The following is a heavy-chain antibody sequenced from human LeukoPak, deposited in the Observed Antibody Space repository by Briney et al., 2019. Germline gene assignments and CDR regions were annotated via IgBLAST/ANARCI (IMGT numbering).Heavy chain of an antibody. Sequence: SETLSLTCAVCGGSFSGYYWSWIRQPPGKGLEWIGEINHSGSTNYNPSLKSRVTISVDTSKNQFSLKLSSVTAADTAVYYCARGGGTWLQLMAPFDYWGQGTLVTVSS. V-gene: IGHV4-34*01. CDR3: ARGGGTWLQLMAPFDY. J-gene: IGHJ4*02. D-gene: IGHD5-24*01. CDR2: INHSGST. CDR1: GGSFSGYY.